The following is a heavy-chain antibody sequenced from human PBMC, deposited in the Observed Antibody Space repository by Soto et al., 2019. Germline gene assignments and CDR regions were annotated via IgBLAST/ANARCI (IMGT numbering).Heavy chain of an antibody. J-gene: IGHJ6*02. Sequence: EVQLLESGGGLVQPGGSLRLSCAASGFTFSSYAMSWVRQAPGKGLEWVSAISGSGGSTYYADSVKGRFTISRDNSKNTLYLQMNNLRAEDTAVYYCAKGSYGRYYYYGMDVWGQGTTVTVSS. CDR2: ISGSGGST. CDR1: GFTFSSYA. CDR3: AKGSYGRYYYYGMDV. D-gene: IGHD3-16*01. V-gene: IGHV3-23*01.